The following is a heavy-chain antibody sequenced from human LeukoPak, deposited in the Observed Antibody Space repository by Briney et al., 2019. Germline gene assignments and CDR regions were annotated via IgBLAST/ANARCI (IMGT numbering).Heavy chain of an antibody. CDR3: AKDMRGSSFSTNWFDP. J-gene: IGHJ5*02. CDR1: GFTFSSYA. Sequence: PGGSLRLSCAASGFTFSSYAVSWVRQAPGKGLEWVSAISGSGGSTYYADSVKGRFTISRDNSKNTLYLQMNSLRAEDTAVYYCAKDMRGSSFSTNWFDPWGQGTLVTVSS. D-gene: IGHD6-6*01. CDR2: ISGSGGST. V-gene: IGHV3-23*01.